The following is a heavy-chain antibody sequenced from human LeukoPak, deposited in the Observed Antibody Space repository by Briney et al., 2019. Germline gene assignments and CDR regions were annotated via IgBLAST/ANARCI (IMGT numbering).Heavy chain of an antibody. CDR2: IYYSGST. CDR3: ARETSQKGAHYMDV. V-gene: IGHV4-59*01. CDR1: GGSISNYY. J-gene: IGHJ6*03. Sequence: KPSETLSLTCTVSGGSISNYYWSWIRQPPGKGLEWIGYIYYSGSTKYNPSLKSRVTISVDTSKNQFSLRLSSVTAADTAVYYCARETSQKGAHYMDVWGKGTTVTISS. D-gene: IGHD3-16*01.